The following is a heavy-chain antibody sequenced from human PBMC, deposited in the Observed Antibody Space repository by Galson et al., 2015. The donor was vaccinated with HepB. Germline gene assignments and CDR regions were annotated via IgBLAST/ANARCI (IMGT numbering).Heavy chain of an antibody. D-gene: IGHD4-17*01. V-gene: IGHV4-39*07. CDR1: GDSIITTSYY. CDR2: IYYSGST. J-gene: IGHJ4*02. Sequence: TCTVSGDSIITTSYYWGWIRQPPGKGLEWIGSIYYSGSTYYNPSLKSRVTISVDTSKNQFSLKLSSVTAADTAVYYCARSPYGDYVDYWGQGTLVTVSS. CDR3: ARSPYGDYVDY.